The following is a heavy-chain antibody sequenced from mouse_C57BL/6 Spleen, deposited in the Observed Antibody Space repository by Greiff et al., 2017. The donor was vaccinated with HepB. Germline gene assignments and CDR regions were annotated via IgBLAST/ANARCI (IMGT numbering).Heavy chain of an antibody. Sequence: VKLQESGAELVKPGASVKISCKASGYAFSSYWMNWVKQRPGKGLEWIGQIYPGDGDTNYNGKFKGKATLTADKSSSTAYMQLSSLTSEDSAVYFCARSTTVVAGDYAMDYWGQGTSVTVSS. CDR1: GYAFSSYW. D-gene: IGHD1-1*01. CDR2: IYPGDGDT. V-gene: IGHV1-80*01. CDR3: ARSTTVVAGDYAMDY. J-gene: IGHJ4*01.